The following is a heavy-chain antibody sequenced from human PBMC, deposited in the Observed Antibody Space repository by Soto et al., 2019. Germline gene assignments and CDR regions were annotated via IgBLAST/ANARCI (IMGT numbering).Heavy chain of an antibody. CDR3: ARDYYDSSGYYNYYYYGMDV. D-gene: IGHD3-22*01. J-gene: IGHJ6*02. CDR2: IIPIFGTA. Sequence: SVKVSCKASGGTFSSYAISWVRQAPGQGREWMGGIIPIFGTANYAQKFQGRVTITADESTSTAYMELSSLRSEDTAVYYCARDYYDSSGYYNYYYYGMDVWGQGTTVTVSS. V-gene: IGHV1-69*13. CDR1: GGTFSSYA.